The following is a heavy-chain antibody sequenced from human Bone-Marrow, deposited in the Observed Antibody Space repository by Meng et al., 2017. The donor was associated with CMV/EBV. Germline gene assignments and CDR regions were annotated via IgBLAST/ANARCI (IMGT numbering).Heavy chain of an antibody. V-gene: IGHV3-30*04. CDR3: ARDFLWLAD. Sequence: GESLKISCAASGFTFSSYARHWVRQAPGKGLEWVAVISYDGSNKYYADSVKGRFTISREKSKNTLYLQMNSLRAEDTAVYYCARDFLWLADWGQGTLVTVSS. CDR2: ISYDGSNK. J-gene: IGHJ4*02. CDR1: GFTFSSYA. D-gene: IGHD5-12*01.